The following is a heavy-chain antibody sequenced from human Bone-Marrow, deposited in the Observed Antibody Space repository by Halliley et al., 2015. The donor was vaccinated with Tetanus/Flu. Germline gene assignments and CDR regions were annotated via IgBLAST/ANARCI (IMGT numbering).Heavy chain of an antibody. Sequence: ISGCGDNTFYANSVKGRLTIHRDNSKNALHMHMNSLRAEDTAVYYCVKEGYFIVTPDKGMGVWGQGTTVTVSS. V-gene: IGHV3-23*01. CDR2: ISGCGDNT. CDR3: VKEGYFIVTPDKGMGV. D-gene: IGHD4-4*01. J-gene: IGHJ6*02.